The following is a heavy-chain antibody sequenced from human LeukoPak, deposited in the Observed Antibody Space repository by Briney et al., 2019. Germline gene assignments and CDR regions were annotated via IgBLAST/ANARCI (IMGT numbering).Heavy chain of an antibody. J-gene: IGHJ5*02. CDR3: ARDRDYEELVDP. V-gene: IGHV1-46*01. D-gene: IGHD3-22*01. Sequence: ASVKVSCKASGYTITSYYMHSVRQAPGQGLEWMGIINPSGGSTSYAQKFQGRVTMTRDMSTSTVYMELSSLRSEDTAVYYCARDRDYEELVDPWGQGTLVTVSS. CDR1: GYTITSYY. CDR2: INPSGGST.